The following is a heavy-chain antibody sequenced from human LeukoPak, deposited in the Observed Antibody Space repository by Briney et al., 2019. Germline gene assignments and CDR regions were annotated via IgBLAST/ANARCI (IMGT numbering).Heavy chain of an antibody. CDR1: GGYTSTYY. CDR2: ASGST. J-gene: IGHJ4*02. D-gene: IGHD3-10*01. CDR3: AREGGYGSGSYYNRPFDY. Sequence: SETLSLTCTVSGGYTSTYYWSWIRQPAGKGLEWIGHASGSTNYNPSLKSRVTMSVDTSKNQFSLKLSSVTAADTAVYYCAREGGYGSGSYYNRPFDYWGQGTLVTVSS. V-gene: IGHV4-4*07.